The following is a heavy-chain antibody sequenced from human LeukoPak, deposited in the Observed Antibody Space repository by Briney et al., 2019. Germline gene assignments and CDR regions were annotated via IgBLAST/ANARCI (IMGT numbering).Heavy chain of an antibody. Sequence: ASAKVSCKTSGYTFTAYNMHWVRQAPGQGLEWMGWINPNSGDTTYAQKFQDRVTMTRETSISTAYMELSGLRSDDTAVYYCAPATMTFDYWGQGTLVTVSS. D-gene: IGHD2-21*02. CDR2: INPNSGDT. CDR1: GYTFTAYN. V-gene: IGHV1-2*02. CDR3: APATMTFDY. J-gene: IGHJ4*02.